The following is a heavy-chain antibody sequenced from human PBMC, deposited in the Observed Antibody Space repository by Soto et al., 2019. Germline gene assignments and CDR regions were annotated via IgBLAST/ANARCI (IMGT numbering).Heavy chain of an antibody. CDR1: GFTFSNYY. V-gene: IGHV3-11*01. J-gene: IGHJ1*01. CDR3: ASPFYGDYFAEYFQH. D-gene: IGHD4-17*01. Sequence: GGSLRLSCAASGFTFSNYYMSWIRQAPGKGLEWVSYISSSGSTIYYADSVKGRFTISRDNAKNSLYLQMNSLRAEDTAVYYCASPFYGDYFAEYFQHWGQGTLVTVSS. CDR2: ISSSGSTI.